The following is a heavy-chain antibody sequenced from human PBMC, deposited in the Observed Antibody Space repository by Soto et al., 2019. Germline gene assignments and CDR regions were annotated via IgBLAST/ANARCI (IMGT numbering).Heavy chain of an antibody. J-gene: IGHJ6*02. V-gene: IGHV1-18*01. CDR1: GYSFTSYG. Sequence: QIQVVQSGAEVKKPGASVKVSCKASGYSFTSYGISWVRQAPGQGLEWMGWISGYNGNTKYAQKFQGRVTMTTDTTTSTADMELRSLRSDDTAVYYCARVQAAGGARLYGMDVWGQVTTVTFSS. CDR2: ISGYNGNT. CDR3: ARVQAAGGARLYGMDV. D-gene: IGHD1-1*01.